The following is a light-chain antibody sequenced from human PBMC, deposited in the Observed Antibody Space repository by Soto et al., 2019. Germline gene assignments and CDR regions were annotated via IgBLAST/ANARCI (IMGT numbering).Light chain of an antibody. J-gene: IGKJ5*01. CDR3: QQRSNWPIT. V-gene: IGKV3-11*01. CDR2: DAS. CDR1: QSVYSY. Sequence: EIVLTQSPATLSLSPGERATLSCRASQSVYSYLAWYQQKPGQAPRLLIYDASNRATGIPARFRGSGSGTDFTLTNSSLEPEDFAVYYCQQRSNWPITFGQGTRLEIK.